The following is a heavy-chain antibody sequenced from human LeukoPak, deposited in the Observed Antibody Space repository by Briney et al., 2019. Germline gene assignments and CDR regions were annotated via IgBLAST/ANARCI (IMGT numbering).Heavy chain of an antibody. CDR2: ISGDGGST. V-gene: IGHV3-43*02. CDR3: AKDLTRGSGWPIDY. D-gene: IGHD6-19*01. Sequence: PGGSLRLSCAASGFTFDDYAMHWVRQAPGKGLEWVSLISGDGGSTYYADSVKGRFTISRDNSKNSLYLQMNSLRTEDAALYYCAKDLTRGSGWPIDYWGQGTLVTVSS. J-gene: IGHJ4*02. CDR1: GFTFDDYA.